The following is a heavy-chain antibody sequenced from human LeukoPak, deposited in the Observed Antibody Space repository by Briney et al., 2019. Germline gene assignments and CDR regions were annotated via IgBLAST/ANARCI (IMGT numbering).Heavy chain of an antibody. CDR3: ARDRRYGSGSSYYFDY. V-gene: IGHV1-18*01. Sequence: ASVKVSCKASGYTFTSYGISWVRQAPGQGLEWMGWISAYNGNTNYAQKLQGRVTMTTDTSTSTAYMELRSLRSDDTAVYYCARDRRYGSGSSYYFDYWGQGTLVTVSS. J-gene: IGHJ4*02. CDR2: ISAYNGNT. D-gene: IGHD3-10*01. CDR1: GYTFTSYG.